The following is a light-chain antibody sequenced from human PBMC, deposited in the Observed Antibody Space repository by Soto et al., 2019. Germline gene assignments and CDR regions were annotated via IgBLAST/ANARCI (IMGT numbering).Light chain of an antibody. CDR2: GAS. J-gene: IGKJ1*01. CDR3: QQYGSSPT. Sequence: EIVLTQSPGTLSFSPGERATLSCRASQSVSSSYLAWYQQKPGQAPRLLIYGASSRATGIPDRFSGSGSGTDFTLTISRLEPEDFAVYYCQQYGSSPTFGQGTKVGIK. V-gene: IGKV3-20*01. CDR1: QSVSSSY.